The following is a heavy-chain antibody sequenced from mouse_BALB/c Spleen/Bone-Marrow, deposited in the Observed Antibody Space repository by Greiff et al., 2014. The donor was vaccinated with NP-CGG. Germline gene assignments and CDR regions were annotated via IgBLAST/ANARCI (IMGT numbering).Heavy chain of an antibody. CDR1: GFTFSSYA. Sequence: EVQGVESGGGLVKPGGSLKLSCAASGFTFSSYAMSWVRQSPEKRLEWVAEISSGGSYTYYPDTVTGRFTISRDNARNTLYPEMSSLRSEDTAMYYCARSPQRDYAMDYWGQGTSVTVSS. D-gene: IGHD3-2*02. V-gene: IGHV5-9-4*01. CDR3: ARSPQRDYAMDY. J-gene: IGHJ4*01. CDR2: ISSGGSYT.